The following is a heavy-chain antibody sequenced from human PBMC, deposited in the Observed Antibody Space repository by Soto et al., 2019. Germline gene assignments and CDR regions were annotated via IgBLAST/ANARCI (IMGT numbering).Heavy chain of an antibody. D-gene: IGHD6-19*01. CDR1: GFTFSSYA. Sequence: QVQLVESGGGVVQPGRSLRLSCAASGFTFSSYAMHWVRQAPGKGLEWVAVISYDGSNKYYADSVKGRFTISRDNSKNTLYLQMNSLRAEDTAVYYCARDGLIWGQGTMVTVSS. V-gene: IGHV3-30-3*01. CDR3: ARDGLI. CDR2: ISYDGSNK. J-gene: IGHJ3*02.